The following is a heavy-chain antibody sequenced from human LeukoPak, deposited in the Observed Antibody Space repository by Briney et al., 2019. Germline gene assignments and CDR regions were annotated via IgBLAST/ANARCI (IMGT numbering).Heavy chain of an antibody. J-gene: IGHJ1*01. CDR2: IYYSGST. Sequence: SETLSLTCTVSGGSISSYYWSWIRQPPGKGLGWIGYIYYSGSTNYNPSLKSRVTISVDTSKNQFSLKLSSVTAADTAVYYCVQWLDAFQHWGQGTLVTVSS. CDR3: VQWLDAFQH. CDR1: GGSISSYY. D-gene: IGHD6-19*01. V-gene: IGHV4-59*08.